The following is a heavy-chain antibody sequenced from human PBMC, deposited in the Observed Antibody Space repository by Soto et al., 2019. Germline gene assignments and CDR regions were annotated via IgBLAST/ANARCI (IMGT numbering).Heavy chain of an antibody. J-gene: IGHJ4*02. Sequence: PGGSLRLSCAASGFTFSSYSMNWVRQAPGKGLEWVSYISSSSSTINYAESVKGRFTHSRDNAKNSLYLQMNSLRAEDTAVYYCARFPLWFGELSRSYFDYWGQGTLVTVSS. CDR2: ISSSSSTI. V-gene: IGHV3-48*01. CDR1: GFTFSSYS. CDR3: ARFPLWFGELSRSYFDY. D-gene: IGHD3-10*01.